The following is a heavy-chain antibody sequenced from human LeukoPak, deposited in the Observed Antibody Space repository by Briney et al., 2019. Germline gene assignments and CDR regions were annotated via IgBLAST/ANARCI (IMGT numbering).Heavy chain of an antibody. D-gene: IGHD2-2*01. V-gene: IGHV3-7*01. CDR3: AKLSGPAAADY. CDR2: ISEDGSEK. Sequence: GGSLRLSCAASGFTFSGHWMSWLRQAPGKGLECVAHISEDGSEKSYVDSLKGRFTISRDNANSLLYLEMNSLKDEDTAVYYCAKLSGPAAADYWGQGTLVTVSS. CDR1: GFTFSGHW. J-gene: IGHJ4*02.